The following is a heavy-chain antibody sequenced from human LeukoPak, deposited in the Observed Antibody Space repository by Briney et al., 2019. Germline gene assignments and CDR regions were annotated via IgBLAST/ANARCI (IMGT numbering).Heavy chain of an antibody. D-gene: IGHD1/OR15-1a*01. CDR2: INHSGST. V-gene: IGHV4-34*01. CDR1: GGSFSGYY. Sequence: PSETLSLTCAVYGGSFSGYYWSWIRQPPGKGLEWIGEINHSGSTNYNPSLKSRVTISVDTSKNQFSLKLSSVTAADTAVYHCARSPRGTYFDYWGQGTLVTVSS. J-gene: IGHJ4*02. CDR3: ARSPRGTYFDY.